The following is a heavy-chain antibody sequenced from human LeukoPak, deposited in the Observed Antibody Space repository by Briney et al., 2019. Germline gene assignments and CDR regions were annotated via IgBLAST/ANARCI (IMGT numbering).Heavy chain of an antibody. CDR1: GGSISSGDYY. J-gene: IGHJ2*01. CDR3: ARGRVDCSSTSCHPDYWYFDL. V-gene: IGHV4-30-4*01. D-gene: IGHD2-2*01. Sequence: PSETLSLTCTVSGGSISSGDYYWSWIRQPPGKGLEWIGYIYYSGITYYNPSLKSRVTISVDTSKNQFSLRLSSVTAADTAVYYCARGRVDCSSTSCHPDYWYFDLWGRGTLVTVSS. CDR2: IYYSGIT.